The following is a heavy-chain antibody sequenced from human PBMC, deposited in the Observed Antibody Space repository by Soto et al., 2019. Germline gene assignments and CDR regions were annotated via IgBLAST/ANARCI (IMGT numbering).Heavy chain of an antibody. Sequence: SETLSLTCTVSGDSVNSGSYYWSWIRQPPGKGLEWIGYIYYSGTTNYNPSLKSRVPISVDTSKNQFSLKLSSVTAADTAVYYWAKGEGLAAINWFAPGGRETLVT. D-gene: IGHD3-16*01. V-gene: IGHV4-61*01. CDR1: GDSVNSGSYY. CDR2: IYYSGTT. CDR3: AKGEGLAAINWFAP. J-gene: IGHJ5*02.